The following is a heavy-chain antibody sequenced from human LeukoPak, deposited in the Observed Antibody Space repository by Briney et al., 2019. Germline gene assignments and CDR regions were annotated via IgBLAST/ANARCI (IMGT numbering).Heavy chain of an antibody. CDR1: GFTFSSYW. V-gene: IGHV3-74*01. J-gene: IGHJ6*03. CDR2: INSEGSST. CDR3: ARPPQRAASYYYYYYYMDV. Sequence: PGGSLRLSCAASGFTFSSYWMHWVRQAPGKGLVWVSRINSEGSSTNYADSVKGRFTISRDNAKNTLYLQMNSLRAEDTAVYYCARPPQRAASYYYYYYYMDVWGKGTTVTVSS. D-gene: IGHD6-25*01.